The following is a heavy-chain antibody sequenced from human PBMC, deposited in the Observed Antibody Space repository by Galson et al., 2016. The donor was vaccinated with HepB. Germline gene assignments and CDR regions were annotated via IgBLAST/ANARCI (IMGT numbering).Heavy chain of an antibody. CDR3: ARLLRHSHGRGD. Sequence: SINNDHWGWIRQPPGKGLEWIAYSYDIGIGWTNYNPSLKSRVTMSIDTSKNQFSLKFNSVTAADTALYYCARLLRHSHGRGDWGQGTLVTVSS. CDR2: SYDIGIGWT. V-gene: IGHV4-59*01. D-gene: IGHD1-26*01. CDR1: SINNDH. J-gene: IGHJ4*02.